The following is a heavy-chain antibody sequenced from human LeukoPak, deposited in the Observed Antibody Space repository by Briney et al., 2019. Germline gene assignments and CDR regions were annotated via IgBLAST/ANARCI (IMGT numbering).Heavy chain of an antibody. Sequence: ASVKVSCKASGGTFSSYAISWVRQAPGQGLEWMGRIIPILGIANYAQKFQGRVTITADKSTSTAYMELSSLRSEDTAVYYCARDTTSVLRYFDWSLYYFDYWGQGTLVTVSS. V-gene: IGHV1-69*04. J-gene: IGHJ4*02. D-gene: IGHD3-9*01. CDR2: IIPILGIA. CDR3: ARDTTSVLRYFDWSLYYFDY. CDR1: GGTFSSYA.